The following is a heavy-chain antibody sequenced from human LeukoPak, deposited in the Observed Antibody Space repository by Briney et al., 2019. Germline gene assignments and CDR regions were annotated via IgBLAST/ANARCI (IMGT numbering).Heavy chain of an antibody. V-gene: IGHV1-69*05. CDR3: AREAERPYFDY. CDR1: GGTFSSYA. CDR2: IIPIFGTA. J-gene: IGHJ4*02. D-gene: IGHD1-1*01. Sequence: GASVKVSCKASGGTFSSYAISWVRQAPGQGLEWMGGIIPIFGTANYAQKFQGRVTITTDESTSTAYMELSSLRSEDTAVYYCAREAERPYFDYWGQGTLVAVSS.